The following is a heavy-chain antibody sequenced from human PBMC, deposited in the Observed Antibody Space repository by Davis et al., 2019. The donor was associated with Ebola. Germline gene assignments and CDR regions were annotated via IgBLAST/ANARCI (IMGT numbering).Heavy chain of an antibody. V-gene: IGHV4-39*07. J-gene: IGHJ6*03. Sequence: PSETLSLTCSISGGFISYNNQYWAWIRQSPGKGLEYIGIFLYGGTTHSSPSLKSRVTMSIDTSQNQFSLELTSVTAADTATYYCARGFSMKAVAQNGYMDVWGKGTMVTVSS. CDR2: FLYGGTT. CDR1: GGFISYNNQY. D-gene: IGHD3-22*01. CDR3: ARGFSMKAVAQNGYMDV.